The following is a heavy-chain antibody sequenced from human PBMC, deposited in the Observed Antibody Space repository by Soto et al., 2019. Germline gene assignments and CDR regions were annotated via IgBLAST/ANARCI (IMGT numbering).Heavy chain of an antibody. D-gene: IGHD3-10*01. CDR1: GYSFTSYW. V-gene: IGHV5-10-1*01. CDR3: ACMTPWFGEFQREDYYYGMDV. J-gene: IGHJ6*02. CDR2: IDPSDSYT. Sequence: PGESLKISCKGSGYSFTSYWISWVRQMPGKGLEWMGRIDPSDSYTNYSPSFQGHVTISADKSISTAYLQWSSLKASDTAMYYCACMTPWFGEFQREDYYYGMDVWGQGTTVTVSS.